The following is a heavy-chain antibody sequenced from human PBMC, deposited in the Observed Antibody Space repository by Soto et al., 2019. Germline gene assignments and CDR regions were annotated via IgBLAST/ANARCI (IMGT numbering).Heavy chain of an antibody. CDR1: GYSFTTYW. CDR2: IYPGDSDT. Sequence: GESLKISCKGSGYSFTTYWIGWVRQMPGKGLEWMGIIYPGDSDTGYSPSFQGQVTISADKSISTAYLQWGSLKASDTAMYYCARHLSATYDILTGHYYYGMDVWGQGTTVTVSS. CDR3: ARHLSATYDILTGHYYYGMDV. D-gene: IGHD3-9*01. J-gene: IGHJ6*02. V-gene: IGHV5-51*01.